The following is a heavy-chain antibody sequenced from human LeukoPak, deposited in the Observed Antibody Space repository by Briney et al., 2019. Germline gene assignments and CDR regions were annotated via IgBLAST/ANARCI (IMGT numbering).Heavy chain of an antibody. CDR3: AKDRPLRYFDYMDV. Sequence: PGGSLRLSCAASGFTFSSYGMHWVRQAPGKGLEWVAFIRYDGSNKYYADSVKGRFTISRDNSKNTLYLQMNSLRAEDTAVYYCAKDRPLRYFDYMDVWGKGITVTVSS. CDR1: GFTFSSYG. J-gene: IGHJ6*03. D-gene: IGHD3-9*01. V-gene: IGHV3-30*02. CDR2: IRYDGSNK.